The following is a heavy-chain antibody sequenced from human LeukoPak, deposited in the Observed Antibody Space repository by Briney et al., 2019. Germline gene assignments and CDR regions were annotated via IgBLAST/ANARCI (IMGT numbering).Heavy chain of an antibody. CDR2: IYPSNSET. V-gene: IGHV5-51*01. D-gene: IGHD2-21*01. J-gene: IGHJ3*02. CDR1: GYTFTTYW. CDR3: ARIPDRFDI. Sequence: VESLKISCKDSGYTFTTYWIGWVRQMPGKGLECMGLIYPSNSETRESPFFQGQVTISDDQSISTAYLQWSSLKASDTARHYCARIPDRFDIWGQGTLVTVFS.